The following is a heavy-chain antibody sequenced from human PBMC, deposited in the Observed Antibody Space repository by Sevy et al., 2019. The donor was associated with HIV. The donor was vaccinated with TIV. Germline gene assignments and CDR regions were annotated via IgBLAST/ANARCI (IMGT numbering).Heavy chain of an antibody. D-gene: IGHD3-22*01. Sequence: SETLSLTCNVSGDSISSYFWSWFRQPPGKGLEWIGYIYYSGRSEYNPSLRSRVTISIDTSKKYLSIKLTSVTAADTAVYYCARDSAVVTRALVYWGQGTLVTVSS. J-gene: IGHJ4*02. CDR1: GDSISSYF. CDR2: IYYSGRS. V-gene: IGHV4-59*01. CDR3: ARDSAVVTRALVY.